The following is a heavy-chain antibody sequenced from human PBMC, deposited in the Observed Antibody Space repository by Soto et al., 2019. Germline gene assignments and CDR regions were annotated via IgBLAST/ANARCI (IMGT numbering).Heavy chain of an antibody. Sequence: QVQLVQSGAEVKKPGSSVKVSCKASGGTFSSYAISWVRQAPGQGLEWMGGIIPIFGTANYAQKFQGRVTITGDESTSTGYMELSSLRSEDTAVYYCERSGGPVALFDYWGQGTLVTVSS. D-gene: IGHD6-19*01. CDR3: ERSGGPVALFDY. CDR1: GGTFSSYA. V-gene: IGHV1-69*01. J-gene: IGHJ4*02. CDR2: IIPIFGTA.